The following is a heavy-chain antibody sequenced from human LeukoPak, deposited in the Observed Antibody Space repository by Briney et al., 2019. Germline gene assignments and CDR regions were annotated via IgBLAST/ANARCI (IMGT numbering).Heavy chain of an antibody. V-gene: IGHV3-23*01. D-gene: IGHD2-2*01. Sequence: PGGSLRLSCAASGFTFSSYAMSWVRQAPEKGLEWVSAISGSGGSTYYADSVKGRFTISRDNSKNTLYLQMNSLRAEDTAVYYCAKVADIVVVPAAIDYWGQGTLVTVSS. CDR2: ISGSGGST. J-gene: IGHJ4*02. CDR3: AKVADIVVVPAAIDY. CDR1: GFTFSSYA.